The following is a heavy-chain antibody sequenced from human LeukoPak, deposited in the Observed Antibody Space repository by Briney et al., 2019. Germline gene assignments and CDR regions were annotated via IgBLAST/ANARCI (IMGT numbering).Heavy chain of an antibody. D-gene: IGHD5-18*01. CDR2: INHSGST. CDR3: ARRIQLWSIDAFDI. CDR1: GGSFSGYY. J-gene: IGHJ3*02. Sequence: PSETLSLTCAVYGGSFSGYYWSWIRQPPGKGLEWIGEINHSGSTNYNPSLKSRVTISVDTSKNQFSLKQSSVTAADTAVYYCARRIQLWSIDAFDIWGQGTMVAVSS. V-gene: IGHV4-34*01.